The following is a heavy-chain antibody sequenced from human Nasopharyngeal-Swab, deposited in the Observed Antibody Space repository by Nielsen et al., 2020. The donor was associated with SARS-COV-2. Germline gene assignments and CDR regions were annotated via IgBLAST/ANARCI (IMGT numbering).Heavy chain of an antibody. D-gene: IGHD5-18*01. J-gene: IGHJ6*03. CDR3: ARAANPRQTTLDTAMVEAFGGYYYYCMDV. Sequence: ASVKVSCKASGYTFTSYGISWVRQAPGQGLEWMGWISAYNGNTNYAQKLQGRVTMTTDTSTSTAYMELRSLRSDDTAVYYCARAANPRQTTLDTAMVEAFGGYYYYCMDVWGKGTTVTVSS. CDR1: GYTFTSYG. CDR2: ISAYNGNT. V-gene: IGHV1-18*01.